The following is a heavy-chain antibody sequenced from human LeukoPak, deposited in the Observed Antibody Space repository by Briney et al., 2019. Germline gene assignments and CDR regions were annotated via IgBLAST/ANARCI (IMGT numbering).Heavy chain of an antibody. V-gene: IGHV4-4*07. CDR1: GGSIGFYF. CDR3: VRDELRTTYRFSWDP. J-gene: IGHJ5*02. Sequence: SETLSLTCTVSGGSIGFYFWSWIRQSAGKGLEWIGRINGNGVTNYNPSLKSRVTMSVDTSKSQFSLNLRSMIAADTSAYYCVRDELRTTYRFSWDPWGQGILVTV. CDR2: INGNGVT. D-gene: IGHD3-16*02.